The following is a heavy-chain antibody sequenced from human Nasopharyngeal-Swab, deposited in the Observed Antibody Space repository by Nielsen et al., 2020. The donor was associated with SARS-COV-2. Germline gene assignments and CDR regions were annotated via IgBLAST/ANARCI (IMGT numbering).Heavy chain of an antibody. CDR3: ARGARGYCSSTSCRYYFDY. Sequence: SQTLSLTCAVSGVSFCGYYCSWIRQPPGKGLEWIGEINHSGSTNYNPSLKSRVTISVDTSKNQFSLKLSSVTAADTAVYYCARGARGYCSSTSCRYYFDYWGQGTLVTVSS. CDR2: INHSGST. D-gene: IGHD2-2*01. J-gene: IGHJ4*02. CDR1: GVSFCGYY. V-gene: IGHV4-34*01.